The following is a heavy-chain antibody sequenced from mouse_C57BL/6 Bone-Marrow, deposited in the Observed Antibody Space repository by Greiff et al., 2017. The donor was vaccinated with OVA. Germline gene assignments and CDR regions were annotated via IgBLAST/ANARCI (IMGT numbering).Heavy chain of an antibody. J-gene: IGHJ2*01. CDR2: ISGGGGNT. V-gene: IGHV5-9*01. Sequence: EVQGVESGGGLVKPGGSLKLSCAASGFTFSSYTMSWVRQTPEKRLEWVATISGGGGNTYYPDSVKGRFTISRDNAKNTLYLQMSSLRSEDTALYYCASGGQLRGDYWGQGTTLTVSS. D-gene: IGHD3-2*02. CDR3: ASGGQLRGDY. CDR1: GFTFSSYT.